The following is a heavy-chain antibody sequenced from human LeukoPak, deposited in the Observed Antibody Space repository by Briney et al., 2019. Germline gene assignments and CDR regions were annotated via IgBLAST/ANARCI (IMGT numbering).Heavy chain of an antibody. Sequence: PGGSLRLSCAASGFTFSSYGMHWVRQAPGKGLEWVAVISYDGSNKYYADSVKGRFTISRDNSKNTLYLQMNSLRAEDTAVYYCASEGDMRFLSAFDYWGQGTLVTVSS. J-gene: IGHJ4*02. CDR2: ISYDGSNK. V-gene: IGHV3-30*03. CDR3: ASEGDMRFLSAFDY. D-gene: IGHD3-3*01. CDR1: GFTFSSYG.